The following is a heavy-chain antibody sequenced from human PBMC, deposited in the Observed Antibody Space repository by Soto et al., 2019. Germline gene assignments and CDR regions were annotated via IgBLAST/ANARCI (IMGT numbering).Heavy chain of an antibody. D-gene: IGHD2-15*01. J-gene: IGHJ4*02. V-gene: IGHV1-69*13. CDR2: IIPIFGTA. Sequence: GASVKVSCKASGGTFSSYAISWVRQAPGQGLEWMGGIIPIFGTANYAQKFQGRVTITADESTSTAYMELSSLRSEDTAVYYCARGEGQVVAATIDYWGQGTLVTVSS. CDR3: ARGEGQVVAATIDY. CDR1: GGTFSSYA.